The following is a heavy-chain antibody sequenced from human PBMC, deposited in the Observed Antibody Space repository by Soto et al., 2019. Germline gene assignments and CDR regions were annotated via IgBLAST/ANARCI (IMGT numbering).Heavy chain of an antibody. CDR1: GDSISSVNW. V-gene: IGHV4-4*02. J-gene: IGHJ5*02. CDR3: ATFSGFFTISPFDA. Sequence: KPSETLSLTCGVSGDSISSVNWWSWVRQSPGKGLEWIGEIYHSGSTNFNPSLQSRVTMSVDKSKNEFSLQLTSVTAADAAVYYCATFSGFFTISPFDAWGQGILVTVSS. CDR2: IYHSGST. D-gene: IGHD2-8*01.